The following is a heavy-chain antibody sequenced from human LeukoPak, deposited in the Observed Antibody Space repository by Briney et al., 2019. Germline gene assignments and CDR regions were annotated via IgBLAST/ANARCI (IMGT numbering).Heavy chain of an antibody. V-gene: IGHV3-21*01. J-gene: IGHJ4*02. CDR3: ARELRYCSSTSCYSHFDY. CDR2: ISSSSSYI. CDR1: GFTFSSYS. Sequence: GGSLRLSCAASGFTFSSYSMNWVRQAPGKGLEWVSSISSSSSYIYYADSVKGRFTTSRDNAKNSLYLQMNSLRAEDPAVYYCARELRYCSSTSCYSHFDYWGQGTLVTVSS. D-gene: IGHD2-2*02.